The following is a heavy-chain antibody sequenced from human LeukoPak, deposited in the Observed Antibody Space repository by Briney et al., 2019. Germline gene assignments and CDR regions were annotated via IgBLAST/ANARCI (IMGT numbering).Heavy chain of an antibody. J-gene: IGHJ4*02. Sequence: ASVKVSCKASGYTFTSKFIHWVRQAPGQGLEWMGIINPSAGSTNFPQKFQGRVTMTRDTSTSTVYMELSNLRSEDTAVYYCAIWAREANNNLWSGPFDHWGQGTLVTVSS. CDR3: AIWAREANNNLWSGPFDH. V-gene: IGHV1-46*01. CDR2: INPSAGST. CDR1: GYTFTSKF. D-gene: IGHD3-3*01.